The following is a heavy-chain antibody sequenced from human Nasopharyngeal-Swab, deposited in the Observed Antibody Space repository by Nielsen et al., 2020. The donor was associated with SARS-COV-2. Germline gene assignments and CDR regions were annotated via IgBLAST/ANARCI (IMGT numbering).Heavy chain of an antibody. J-gene: IGHJ4*02. V-gene: IGHV3-74*01. D-gene: IGHD6-19*01. CDR2: IKNDGTTT. CDR3: AGDGQGAVDLDY. Sequence: GGSLRLSCAASGFTLSKYWMHWVRQAPGKGLVWVSHIKNDGTTTTYADAVKGRFTMSRDDAKNTLYLQMNSLRTEDTAVYYCAGDGQGAVDLDYWGQGSLVTVSS. CDR1: GFTLSKYW.